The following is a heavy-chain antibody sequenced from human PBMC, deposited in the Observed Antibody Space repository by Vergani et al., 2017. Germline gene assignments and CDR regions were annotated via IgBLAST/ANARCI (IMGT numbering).Heavy chain of an antibody. Sequence: QVQLVQSGAEVKKPGASVKVSCKASGYTFTTYDINWVRQATGQGLEWMGWMNPNSGNTGYAQKLQGRVTMTRDTSTSTVYMELSSLRSEDTAVYYCTXGLYYDSIAYWAYWGQGTLGTGSS. D-gene: IGHD3-22*01. V-gene: IGHV1-8*01. CDR2: MNPNSGNT. J-gene: IGHJ4*02. CDR1: GYTFTTYD. CDR3: TXGLYYDSIAYWAY.